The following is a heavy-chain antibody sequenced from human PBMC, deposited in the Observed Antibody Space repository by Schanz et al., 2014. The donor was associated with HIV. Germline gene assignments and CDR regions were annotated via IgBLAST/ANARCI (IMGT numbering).Heavy chain of an antibody. V-gene: IGHV3-15*01. CDR3: TTDAMYFDL. CDR1: GFTFSHAW. J-gene: IGHJ2*01. Sequence: VQLVESGGGFVKPGGSLRLACAVSGFTFSHAWMSWARQTPGKGLEWVGRIKSATEGGTTDYAAPVEDRFFISRDDSKNTLYLQIDSLRTEDTAVYYCTTDAMYFDLWGRGTLVTVSA. CDR2: IKSATEGGTT.